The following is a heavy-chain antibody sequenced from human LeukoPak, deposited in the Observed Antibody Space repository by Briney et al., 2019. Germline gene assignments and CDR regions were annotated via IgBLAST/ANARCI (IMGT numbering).Heavy chain of an antibody. J-gene: IGHJ4*02. CDR1: GGSISSSSYY. CDR2: IYYSGST. V-gene: IGHV4-39*01. D-gene: IGHD3-10*01. Sequence: PSETLSLTCTVSGGSISSSSYYWGWIRQPPGKGLEWIGSIYYSGSTYYNLSLKSRVTISVDTSKNQFSLKLSSVTAADTAVYYCARSYGPGSYYNYWGQGTLVTVSS. CDR3: ARSYGPGSYYNY.